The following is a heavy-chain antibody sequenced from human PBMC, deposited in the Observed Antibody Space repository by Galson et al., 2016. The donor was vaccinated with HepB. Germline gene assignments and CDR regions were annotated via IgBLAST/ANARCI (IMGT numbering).Heavy chain of an antibody. CDR3: ARDGYSYGGFDY. V-gene: IGHV4-59*01. D-gene: IGHD5-18*01. Sequence: SETLSLTCTVSGGSISSYYWSWIRQPPGKGLEWIGYIYYSGSTNYNPSLKSRVTISVDTSKNQFSLKLSSVTAADTAVYYCARDGYSYGGFDYGGQGTLVTVSS. CDR1: GGSISSYY. CDR2: IYYSGST. J-gene: IGHJ4*02.